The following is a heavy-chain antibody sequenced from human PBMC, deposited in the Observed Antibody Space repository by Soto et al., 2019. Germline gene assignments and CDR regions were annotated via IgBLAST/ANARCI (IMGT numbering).Heavy chain of an antibody. Sequence: ASETLSLTCAVYGGSFRDYYWSWVRQPPGKGLEWIGQINHSGSTNYNPSLKSRVTISVDTSKNQFSLKLSSVTAADTAVYYCARTSRFDSWGPGTLVTVSS. V-gene: IGHV4-34*01. CDR3: ARTSRFDS. D-gene: IGHD6-6*01. J-gene: IGHJ4*02. CDR1: GGSFRDYY. CDR2: INHSGST.